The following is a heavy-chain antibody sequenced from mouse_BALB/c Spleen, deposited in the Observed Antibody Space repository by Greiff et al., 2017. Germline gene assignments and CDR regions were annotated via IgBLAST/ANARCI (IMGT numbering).Heavy chain of an antibody. CDR1: GFTFSSYA. V-gene: IGHV5-9-4*01. J-gene: IGHJ3*01. D-gene: IGHD2-4*01. CDR2: ISSGGSYT. CDR3: ARDNFDYGGGWFAY. Sequence: EVQLVESGGGLVKPGGSLKLSCAASGFTFSSYAMSWVRQSPEKRLEWVAEISSGGSYTYYPDTVTGRFTISRDNAKNTLYLEMSSLRSEDPAMYYCARDNFDYGGGWFAYWGQGTLVTVSA.